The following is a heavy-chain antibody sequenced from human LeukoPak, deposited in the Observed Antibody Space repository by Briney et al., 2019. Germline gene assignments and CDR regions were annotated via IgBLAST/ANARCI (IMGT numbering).Heavy chain of an antibody. V-gene: IGHV4-59*08. Sequence: PSETLSLTCTVSGGSISSYYWSWIRQPPGKGLEYIGYIHYSGNSNYNPSLKSRSTISVDTSKNQFSLRLSSVTAADTAGYYCARNLGSITAAAPFDYWGQGTLVTVSS. CDR2: IHYSGNS. D-gene: IGHD6-13*01. J-gene: IGHJ4*02. CDR1: GGSISSYY. CDR3: ARNLGSITAAAPFDY.